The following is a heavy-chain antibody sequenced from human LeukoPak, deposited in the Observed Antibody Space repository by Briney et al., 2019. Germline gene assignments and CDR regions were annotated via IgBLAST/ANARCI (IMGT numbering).Heavy chain of an antibody. CDR3: ARDHPGIKAYSSSWSTGGGDY. V-gene: IGHV3-30*04. J-gene: IGHJ4*02. D-gene: IGHD6-13*01. CDR1: GFTFSCYA. Sequence: SAGSLRLSCAASGFTFSCYAMHGVRQAPGKGLEWVAVISYDGSNKYYADSAKGRFTISRDNSQNTLYLQMNSLRAEDTAVYYSARDHPGIKAYSSSWSTGGGDYGGQGTLVTVSS. CDR2: ISYDGSNK.